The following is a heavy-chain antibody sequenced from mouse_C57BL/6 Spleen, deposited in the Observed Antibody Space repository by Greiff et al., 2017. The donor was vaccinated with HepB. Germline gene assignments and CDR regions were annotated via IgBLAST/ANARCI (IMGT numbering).Heavy chain of an antibody. CDR3: AREEIYYDYDGYYFDY. Sequence: VQLQQSGTELVKPGASVKLSCKASGYTFTSYWMHWVKQRPGQGLEWIGNINPSNGGTNYNEKFKSKATLTVDKSSSTAYMQRSSLTSEDSAVYYCAREEIYYDYDGYYFDYWGQGTTLTVSS. CDR2: INPSNGGT. J-gene: IGHJ2*01. D-gene: IGHD2-4*01. V-gene: IGHV1-53*01. CDR1: GYTFTSYW.